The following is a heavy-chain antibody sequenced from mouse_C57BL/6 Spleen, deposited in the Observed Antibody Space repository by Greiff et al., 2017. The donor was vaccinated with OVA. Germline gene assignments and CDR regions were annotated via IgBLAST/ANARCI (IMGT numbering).Heavy chain of an antibody. CDR1: GFTFSSYT. CDR3: ARRYYGSSYSFDY. CDR2: ISGGGGNT. Sequence: EVKLMESGGGLVKPGGSLKLSCAASGFTFSSYTMSWVRQTQEKRLEWVATISGGGGNTYYPDSVKGRFTFSRDNAKNTLYLKMSSLRSEDTALYYCARRYYGSSYSFDYWGQGTTLTVSS. D-gene: IGHD1-1*01. J-gene: IGHJ2*01. V-gene: IGHV5-9*01.